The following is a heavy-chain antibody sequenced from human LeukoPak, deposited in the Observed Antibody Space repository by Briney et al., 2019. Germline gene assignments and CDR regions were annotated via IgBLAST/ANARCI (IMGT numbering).Heavy chain of an antibody. V-gene: IGHV4-4*02. D-gene: IGHD5-18*01. J-gene: IGHJ4*02. CDR1: GGSISSSNW. CDR3: ARYSYGYPSYFDY. CDR2: IYHSGST. Sequence: SGTLSLTCAVSGGSISSSNWWSWVRQPPGKGLEWIGEIYHSGSTNYNPSLKSRVTISVDKSKNQFSLKLSSVTAADTAVYYCARYSYGYPSYFDYWGQGTLVTVSS.